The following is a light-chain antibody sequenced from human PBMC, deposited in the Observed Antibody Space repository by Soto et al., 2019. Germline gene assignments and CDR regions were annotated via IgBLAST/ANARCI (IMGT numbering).Light chain of an antibody. Sequence: QSVLTQPAYVSGSPGQSIAISCTGSSSDVGGYKYVSWYQQHPGKAPKLMIYDVSNRPSGVSDRFSGSKSGNTASLTISGLQSEDEADYYCSSYTSSNSYVFGTGTKVTVL. CDR3: SSYTSSNSYV. V-gene: IGLV2-14*03. CDR2: DVS. CDR1: SSDVGGYKY. J-gene: IGLJ1*01.